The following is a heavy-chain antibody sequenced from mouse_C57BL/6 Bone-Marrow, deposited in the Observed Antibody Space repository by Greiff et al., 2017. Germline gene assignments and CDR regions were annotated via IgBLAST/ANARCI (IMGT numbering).Heavy chain of an antibody. CDR3: ARLNDYYGSSYWYFDV. CDR2: IHPNSGST. D-gene: IGHD1-1*01. Sequence: QVQLQQPGAELVKPGASVKLSCKASGYTFTSYWMHWVKQRPGQGLEWIGMIHPNSGSTNYNEKFKSKATLTVDKPSSTAYMQLSSLTSADSAVYYCARLNDYYGSSYWYFDVWGTGTTVTVSS. V-gene: IGHV1-64*01. J-gene: IGHJ1*03. CDR1: GYTFTSYW.